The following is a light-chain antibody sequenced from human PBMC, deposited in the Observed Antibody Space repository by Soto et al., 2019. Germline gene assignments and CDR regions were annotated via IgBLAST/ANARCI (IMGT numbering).Light chain of an antibody. Sequence: QPVLTQPPSVSGAPGQRVTISCTGSSSNIGAGYDVHWYQQLPGRAPKLLIYGNTKRPSGVPDRFSGSKSGTSASLAITGLQAEDEADYYCLSFDSSLSVVFGGGTKLTVL. CDR1: SSNIGAGYD. CDR3: LSFDSSLSVV. V-gene: IGLV1-40*01. CDR2: GNT. J-gene: IGLJ2*01.